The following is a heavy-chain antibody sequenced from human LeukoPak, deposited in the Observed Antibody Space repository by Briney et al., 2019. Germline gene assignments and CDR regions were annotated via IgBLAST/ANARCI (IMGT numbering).Heavy chain of an antibody. Sequence: GGSLRLSCAASGFTFSNAWMSWVRQAPGKGLEWVGRIKSKTDGGATHYAAPVKGRFTILRDDSKNTLYLQMNSLKTEDTAVYYCTTEAYYYDSGAIKYFDYWGQGTLVTVSS. V-gene: IGHV3-15*01. CDR1: GFTFSNAW. CDR3: TTEAYYYDSGAIKYFDY. J-gene: IGHJ4*02. D-gene: IGHD3-22*01. CDR2: IKSKTDGGAT.